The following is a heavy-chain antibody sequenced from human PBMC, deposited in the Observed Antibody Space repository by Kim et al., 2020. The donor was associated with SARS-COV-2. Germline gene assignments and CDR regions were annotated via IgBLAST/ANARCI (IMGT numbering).Heavy chain of an antibody. D-gene: IGHD6-6*01. J-gene: IGHJ5*02. CDR3: ARHVGSSSPSNWFDP. V-gene: IGHV4-39*01. Sequence: PTLPRRITMSGDTSNNQFSLKLSSVTAADTAVYYCARHVGSSSPSNWFDPWGQGTLVTVSS.